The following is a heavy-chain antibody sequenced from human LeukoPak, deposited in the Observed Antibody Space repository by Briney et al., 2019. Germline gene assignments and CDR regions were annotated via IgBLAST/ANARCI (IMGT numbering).Heavy chain of an antibody. V-gene: IGHV4-34*01. CDR2: INHSGST. D-gene: IGHD1-1*01. CDR3: ARLGPDARYLDAFDI. J-gene: IGHJ3*02. Sequence: SETLSLTCAVYGGSFSGYYWSWIRQPPGKGLEWIGEINHSGSTNYNPSLKSRVTISVDTSKNQFSLKPSSVTAADTAVYYCARLGPDARYLDAFDIWGQGTMVTVSS. CDR1: GGSFSGYY.